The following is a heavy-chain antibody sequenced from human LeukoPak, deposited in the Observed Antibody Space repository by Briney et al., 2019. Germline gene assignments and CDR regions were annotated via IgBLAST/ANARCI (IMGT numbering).Heavy chain of an antibody. V-gene: IGHV3-9*01. CDR1: GFTFDDYA. J-gene: IGHJ4*02. D-gene: IGHD6-19*01. Sequence: GGSLRLSCAASGFTFDDYAIHWVRQAPGKGLEWVSGISWNSGSIVYADSVKGRFTISRDNAKNSLYLQMNSLRTEHTALYYCAKDMGVAGRVLHYWGQGTPVTVSS. CDR2: ISWNSGSI. CDR3: AKDMGVAGRVLHY.